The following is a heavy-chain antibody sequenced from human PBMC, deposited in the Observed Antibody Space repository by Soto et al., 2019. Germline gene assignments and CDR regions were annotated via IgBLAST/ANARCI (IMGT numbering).Heavy chain of an antibody. Sequence: EVQLVESGGGLVQPGGSLRLSGAASGFTFSSYSMNWVRQAPGKGLEWVSYISSSSSTIYYADSVKGRFTISRDNAKNLLYLQMNSLRAEDTAVYYCASSGASVSGWYKGHDAFDIWGQGTMVTVST. CDR3: ASSGASVSGWYKGHDAFDI. J-gene: IGHJ3*02. V-gene: IGHV3-48*01. CDR1: GFTFSSYS. D-gene: IGHD6-19*01. CDR2: ISSSSSTI.